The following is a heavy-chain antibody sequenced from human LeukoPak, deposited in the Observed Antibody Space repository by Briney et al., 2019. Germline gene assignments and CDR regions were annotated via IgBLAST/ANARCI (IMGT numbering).Heavy chain of an antibody. D-gene: IGHD3-3*01. CDR3: ARGLPFFTIFGVVPPVGMDV. CDR1: GFTFSSYS. V-gene: IGHV3-21*01. CDR2: IISSSSYM. Sequence: GGALRLSCAASGFTFSSYSMNWVRQALGKGLGWVSSIISSSSYMYYANSVKGRFTISRDNAKNSLYLQMNSLRAEDTAVYYCARGLPFFTIFGVVPPVGMDVWGQGTTVTVSS. J-gene: IGHJ6*02.